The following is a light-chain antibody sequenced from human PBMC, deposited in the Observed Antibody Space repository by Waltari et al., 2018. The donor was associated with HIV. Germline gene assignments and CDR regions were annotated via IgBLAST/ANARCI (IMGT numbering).Light chain of an antibody. Sequence: EIVLTHTPGTLSLSPGERATLPCRASQSVSITYLAWYQQKPGQAPRLLIYGTSSRATGIPDRFSGSGSGTDFTLTISRLEPEDFAVYYCQQYGRSSWTFGQGTKVEIK. CDR1: QSVSITY. CDR3: QQYGRSSWT. V-gene: IGKV3-20*01. CDR2: GTS. J-gene: IGKJ1*01.